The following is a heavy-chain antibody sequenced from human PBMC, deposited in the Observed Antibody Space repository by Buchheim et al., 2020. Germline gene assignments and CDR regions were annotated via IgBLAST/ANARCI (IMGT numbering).Heavy chain of an antibody. Sequence: QVQLQQWGAGLLKPSETLSLTCAVYGGSFSGYYWSWIRQPPGKGLEWIGEINHSGSTNYNPSLKSRVNISVDTSKNQFSLKLSSVSAADTAVYYCARVHTYYDFWSGYSTYYYYYGMDVWGQGTT. CDR3: ARVHTYYDFWSGYSTYYYYYGMDV. J-gene: IGHJ6*02. CDR2: INHSGST. V-gene: IGHV4-34*01. CDR1: GGSFSGYY. D-gene: IGHD3-3*01.